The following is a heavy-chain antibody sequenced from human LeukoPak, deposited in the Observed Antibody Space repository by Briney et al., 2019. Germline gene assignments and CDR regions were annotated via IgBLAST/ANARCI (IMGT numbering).Heavy chain of an antibody. CDR2: TSDRSRSP. CDR3: AKRGVVIRVILVGFHKEAYYFDS. Sequence: GGPLRLSCAVSGITLSNNGMSWPRKAPGKGLEWVAATSDRSRSPNNADSVKGRFTISRDKPKNTLYLQMNSLRAEDTAVYFCAKRGVVIRVILVGFHKEAYYFDSWGQGALVTVSS. V-gene: IGHV3-23*01. J-gene: IGHJ4*02. D-gene: IGHD3-22*01. CDR1: GITLSNNG.